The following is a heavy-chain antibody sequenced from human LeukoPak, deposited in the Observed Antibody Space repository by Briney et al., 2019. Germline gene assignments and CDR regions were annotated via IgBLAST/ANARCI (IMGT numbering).Heavy chain of an antibody. CDR3: ARASMVRGVRRFDP. V-gene: IGHV4-34*01. D-gene: IGHD3-10*01. CDR2: INHSGST. Sequence: SETLSLTCAVYGGSFSGYYWSWIRQPPGKGLEWIGEINHSGSTNYNPSLKSRVTISVDMSKNQFSLKLSSVTAADTAVYYCARASMVRGVRRFDPWGKGTLVTVSS. J-gene: IGHJ5*02. CDR1: GGSFSGYY.